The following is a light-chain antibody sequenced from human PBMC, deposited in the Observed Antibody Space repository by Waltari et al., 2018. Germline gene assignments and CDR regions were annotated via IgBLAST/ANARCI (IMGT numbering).Light chain of an antibody. CDR1: SLRSYY. CDR2: GKN. CDR3: KSRDSSGNHVL. Sequence: SSELTQDPAVSVALGQTVRVTCQGDSLRSYYASWYQQKPGQAPVLVSYGKNNRPSGIPDRVAGSSSGNTASLTITGAQAEDEADYYCKSRDSSGNHVLFGGGTKLTVL. V-gene: IGLV3-19*01. J-gene: IGLJ2*01.